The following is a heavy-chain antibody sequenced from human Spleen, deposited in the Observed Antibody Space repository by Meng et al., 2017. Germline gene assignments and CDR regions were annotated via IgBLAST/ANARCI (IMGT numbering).Heavy chain of an antibody. J-gene: IGHJ4*01. Sequence: GESLKISCAASGFSVSHNYMSWVRQAPGKGLEWVSVIYSGGNTYYADSVKGRFTITRDNSRNTLYLQMSSLRAEDTAIYYCATIAGAYWGPGTLVTVSS. D-gene: IGHD6-19*01. CDR2: IYSGGNT. CDR3: ATIAGAY. V-gene: IGHV3-53*01. CDR1: GFSVSHNY.